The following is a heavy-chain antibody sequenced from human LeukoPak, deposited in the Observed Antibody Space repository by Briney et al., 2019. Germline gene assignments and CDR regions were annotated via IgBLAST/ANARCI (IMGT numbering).Heavy chain of an antibody. D-gene: IGHD2-21*02. J-gene: IGHJ4*02. Sequence: SETLSLTCTVSGGSINSYYWSWIRQPPGKGLEWIGYIYYSGSTNYNPSLKSRVTLSVDTSKNQFSLKLSSVTAADTAVYYCARDLDCGGGDCYLGGFDYWGQGTLVTVSS. CDR1: GGSINSYY. CDR3: ARDLDCGGGDCYLGGFDY. V-gene: IGHV4-59*12. CDR2: IYYSGST.